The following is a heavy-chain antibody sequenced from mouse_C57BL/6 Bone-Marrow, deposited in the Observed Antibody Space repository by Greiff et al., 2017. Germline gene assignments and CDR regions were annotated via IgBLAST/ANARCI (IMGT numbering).Heavy chain of an antibody. D-gene: IGHD2-1*01. J-gene: IGHJ2*01. Sequence: VQLQQPGAELVRPGASVKLSCTASGFNIKDDYMHWVKQRPDQGLEWIGRIDPANGDTEYDPKFQGKATLTVDTSSNTAYLQLSSLTSEDTAVYYGTDLLGPRCFDYWGQGTTLTVSA. CDR3: TDLLGPRCFDY. V-gene: IGHV14-4*01. CDR2: IDPANGDT. CDR1: GFNIKDDY.